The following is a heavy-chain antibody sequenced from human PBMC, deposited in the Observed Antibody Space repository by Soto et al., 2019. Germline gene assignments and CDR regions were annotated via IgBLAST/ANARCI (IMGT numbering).Heavy chain of an antibody. CDR2: LTPNSGET. V-gene: IGHV1-8*01. Sequence: QVQLVQSGAEVKKPGPPVKVPCKASGYTFSSYDITWVRQATGQGLEWMEWLTPNSGETGYAQKFTGRVTLTRNTSINTPYIELSSLTSDDSDVYYCATSGGGWYLYWGQGTLVTVSS. CDR3: ATSGGGWYLY. CDR1: GYTFSSYD. D-gene: IGHD6-19*01. J-gene: IGHJ4*02.